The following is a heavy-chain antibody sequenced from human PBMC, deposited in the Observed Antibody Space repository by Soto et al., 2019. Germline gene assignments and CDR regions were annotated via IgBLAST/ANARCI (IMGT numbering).Heavy chain of an antibody. D-gene: IGHD2-21*01. Sequence: GGSLRLSCAVSGFTFSSCTMNWVRQAPGKGLEWVSSISGSGSMYYADSVKGRFTISRDNAKNSRYLEMNSLRAEDTAVYYCSREVQPVIRREYDYWGQGTLVTVSS. V-gene: IGHV3-21*01. J-gene: IGHJ4*02. CDR1: GFTFSSCT. CDR2: ISGSGSM. CDR3: SREVQPVIRREYDY.